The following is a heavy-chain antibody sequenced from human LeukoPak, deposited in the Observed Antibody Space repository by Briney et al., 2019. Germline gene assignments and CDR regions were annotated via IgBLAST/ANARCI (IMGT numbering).Heavy chain of an antibody. CDR3: ARDRHCSGGSCYKLDY. V-gene: IGHV3-21*06. CDR2: ISSNTFYT. D-gene: IGHD2-15*01. Sequence: KPGGSLRISCAVSGFTFSSYSMSWVRQAPGQGLEWVSSISSNTFYTYYADSVKGRFTISRDNAKNSLFLQMTSLRVEDTAVYFCARDRHCSGGSCYKLDYWGQGTLVTVSS. J-gene: IGHJ4*02. CDR1: GFTFSSYS.